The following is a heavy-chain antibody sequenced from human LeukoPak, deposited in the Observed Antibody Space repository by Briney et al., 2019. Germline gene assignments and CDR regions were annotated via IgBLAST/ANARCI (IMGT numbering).Heavy chain of an antibody. D-gene: IGHD3-16*01. CDR3: ARGGTHAFDI. Sequence: GGSLRLSCAASGFTFSSYSMNWVRQAPGKGLEWVSSISSSSSYIYYADSVKGRFTISRDNAKNSLYLQMNSLRAEDAAVYYCARGGTHAFDIWGQGTMVTVSS. V-gene: IGHV3-21*01. J-gene: IGHJ3*02. CDR1: GFTFSSYS. CDR2: ISSSSSYI.